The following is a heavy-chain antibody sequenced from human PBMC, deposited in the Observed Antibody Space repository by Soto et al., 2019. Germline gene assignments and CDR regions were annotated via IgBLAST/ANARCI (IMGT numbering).Heavy chain of an antibody. Sequence: QVQLVQSGAEVKKPGASVKVSCKASGYTFTSYGISWVRQAPGQGLEWMGWISAYNGNTNYAQKLHGRVTMTTDTPMDTAYMEMRSLRSDDTTVYYCARAEPRHNLFDAWGQGTQVTVSS. V-gene: IGHV1-18*01. CDR3: ARAEPRHNLFDA. CDR2: ISAYNGNT. J-gene: IGHJ5*02. D-gene: IGHD1-26*01. CDR1: GYTFTSYG.